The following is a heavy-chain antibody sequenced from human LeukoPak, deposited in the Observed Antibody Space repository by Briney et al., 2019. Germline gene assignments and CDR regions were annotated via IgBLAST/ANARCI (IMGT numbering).Heavy chain of an antibody. D-gene: IGHD4-11*01. Sequence: GESLKISCKGSGYSINNYWIGWVRQMPGKGLEWMGIIYPGDSDTRYNPSFQGQITISADKSISTAYVQWSSLKASDTAMYYCARSHDYSNYVAFWGQGTLVTVSS. CDR3: ARSHDYSNYVAF. CDR1: GYSINNYW. V-gene: IGHV5-51*01. CDR2: IYPGDSDT. J-gene: IGHJ4*02.